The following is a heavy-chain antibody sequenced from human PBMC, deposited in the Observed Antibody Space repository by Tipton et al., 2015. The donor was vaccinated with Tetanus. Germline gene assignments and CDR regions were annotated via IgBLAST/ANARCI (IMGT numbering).Heavy chain of an antibody. CDR2: IDYFGTT. CDR3: ARTSGYLYSNH. J-gene: IGHJ1*01. V-gene: IGHV4-59*01. Sequence: TLSLTCTVSGGSIFSYYWSWIRQSPGKGLEWIGYIDYFGTTKYNPSLKSRVAMSVDTSKNQLSLKLSSVTSADTAVYYCARTSGYLYSNHWGQGTLVTVSS. CDR1: GGSIFSYY. D-gene: IGHD3-3*01.